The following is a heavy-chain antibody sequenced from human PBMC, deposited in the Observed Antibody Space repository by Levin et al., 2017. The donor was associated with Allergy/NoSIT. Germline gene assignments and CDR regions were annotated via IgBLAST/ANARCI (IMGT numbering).Heavy chain of an antibody. J-gene: IGHJ2*01. V-gene: IGHV4-34*01. D-gene: IGHD6-25*01. CDR3: AGGQRFSWYFDL. Sequence: SETLSLTCTVYGGSFSGFYWSWIRQPPGKGLEWIGEIHQSGTTNFSPSLKSRVTLSVDTTKNQFSLNLTSATAADTAVYCCAGGQRFSWYFDLWGRGTLVTVSS. CDR1: GGSFSGFY. CDR2: IHQSGTT.